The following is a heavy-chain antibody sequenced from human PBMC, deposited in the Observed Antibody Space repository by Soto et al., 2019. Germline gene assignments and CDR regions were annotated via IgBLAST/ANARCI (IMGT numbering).Heavy chain of an antibody. Sequence: VQLLESGGGLVQPGGSLRLSCAASGFTFSSYAMHWVRQAPGKGLEWVAVISYDGSNKYYADSVKGRFTISRDNSKNTLYLQMSSLRAEDTAVYYCARDRARYSSSMLDAFDIWGQGTMVTVSS. CDR3: ARDRARYSSSMLDAFDI. CDR1: GFTFSSYA. CDR2: ISYDGSNK. V-gene: IGHV3-30-3*01. D-gene: IGHD6-6*01. J-gene: IGHJ3*02.